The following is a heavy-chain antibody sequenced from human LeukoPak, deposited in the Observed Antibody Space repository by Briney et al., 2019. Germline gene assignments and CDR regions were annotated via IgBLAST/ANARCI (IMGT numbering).Heavy chain of an antibody. V-gene: IGHV1-2*06. Sequence: ASVKVSCKASGYTFTGYYMHWVRQAPGQGLEWMGRINPNSGGTNHAQKFQGRVTMTSDASISTAYMELSRQRSDDTAVYYCARDPRIAVADRFDYWGQGTLVTVSS. CDR1: GYTFTGYY. CDR2: INPNSGGT. CDR3: ARDPRIAVADRFDY. J-gene: IGHJ4*02. D-gene: IGHD6-19*01.